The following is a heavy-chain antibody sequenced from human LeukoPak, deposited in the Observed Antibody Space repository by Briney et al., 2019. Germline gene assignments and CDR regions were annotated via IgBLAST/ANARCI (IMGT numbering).Heavy chain of an antibody. CDR2: IDPKSGGT. CDR1: GYTFTGSY. V-gene: IGHV1-2*02. D-gene: IGHD2-15*01. Sequence: ASVKVSCKTSGYTFTGSYVHWVRQAPGQGPGWLGWIDPKSGGTFYGRKFRGRVTMTGDTSISTAYMELSRPGSDDTAVYYCAIHLKVVVAASLDYWGQGTLVTVSS. CDR3: AIHLKVVVAASLDY. J-gene: IGHJ4*02.